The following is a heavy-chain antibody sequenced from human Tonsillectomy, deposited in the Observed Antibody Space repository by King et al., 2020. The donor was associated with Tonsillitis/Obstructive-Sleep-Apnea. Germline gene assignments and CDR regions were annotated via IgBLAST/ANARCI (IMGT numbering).Heavy chain of an antibody. CDR2: IDYSGST. CDR3: ARGRGVLRFLEWLPQIDY. Sequence: QLQESGPGLVKPSQTLSLTCTVSGGSISSGGYYWSWIRQHPGKGLEWIGYIDYSGSTYYNPSLKSRVTISLDTSKNQFSLKLSSVTAADTAVYYCARGRGVLRFLEWLPQIDYWGQGTLVTVSS. V-gene: IGHV4-31*03. D-gene: IGHD3-3*01. CDR1: GGSISSGGYY. J-gene: IGHJ4*02.